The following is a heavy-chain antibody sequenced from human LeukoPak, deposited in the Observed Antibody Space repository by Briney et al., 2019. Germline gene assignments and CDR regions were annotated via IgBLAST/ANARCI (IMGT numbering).Heavy chain of an antibody. J-gene: IGHJ4*02. CDR3: ARQQALPHYYGSGRGGNDY. CDR2: IYYSGST. V-gene: IGHV4-39*01. Sequence: PSETLSLTCSVSGGSIRDVSYYWAVIRQPPGKGLEWIGSIYYSGSTYYNPSLKSRVTISVDTSKNQFSLKLSSVTAADTAVYYCARQQALPHYYGSGRGGNDYWGQGTLVTVSS. D-gene: IGHD3-10*01. CDR1: GGSIRDVSYY.